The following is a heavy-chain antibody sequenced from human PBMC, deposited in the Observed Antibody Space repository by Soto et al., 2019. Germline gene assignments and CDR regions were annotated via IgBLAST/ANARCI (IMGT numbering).Heavy chain of an antibody. V-gene: IGHV4-38-2*02. D-gene: IGHD2-15*01. CDR3: ARGGAVVAAAPFDY. Sequence: SETLSLTCTVSGYSISSGYYLGWILQPPWKGLEWIGSIFHNGNTYYTPSLKSRLSTSVDTSKNQFYLRLSSVTAADTAVYYCARGGAVVAAAPFDYWGQGILVTVSS. J-gene: IGHJ4*02. CDR1: GYSISSGYY. CDR2: IFHNGNT.